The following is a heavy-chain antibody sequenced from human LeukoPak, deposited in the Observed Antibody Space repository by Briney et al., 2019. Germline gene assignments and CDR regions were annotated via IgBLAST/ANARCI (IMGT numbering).Heavy chain of an antibody. Sequence: SQTLSLTCAISGDSVSSNSAAWNWIRQSPSRGLEWLGGTYYRSKWYSDYAVSVKSRMTINADTSKNQFSLKLSSVTAADTAVYYCARERAAARPHYYYGMDVWGQGTTVTVSS. J-gene: IGHJ6*02. CDR2: TYYRSKWYS. V-gene: IGHV6-1*01. D-gene: IGHD6-6*01. CDR3: ARERAAARPHYYYGMDV. CDR1: GDSVSSNSAA.